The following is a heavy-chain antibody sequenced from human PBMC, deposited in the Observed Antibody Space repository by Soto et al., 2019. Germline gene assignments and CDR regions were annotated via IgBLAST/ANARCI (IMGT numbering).Heavy chain of an antibody. D-gene: IGHD6-19*01. J-gene: IGHJ4*01. CDR2: ISYDGSNK. CDR1: GFTFSSYA. CDR3: ARVEIPVACTPYYFDY. Sequence: QVQLVESGGGVVQPGRSLRLSCAASGFTFSSYAMHWVRQAPGKGLEWVAVISYDGSNKYYADSVKGRFTITRDNPKKTLYLQMNSLRAEDTAVYYCARVEIPVACTPYYFDYWGHGTLVTVSS. V-gene: IGHV3-30-3*01.